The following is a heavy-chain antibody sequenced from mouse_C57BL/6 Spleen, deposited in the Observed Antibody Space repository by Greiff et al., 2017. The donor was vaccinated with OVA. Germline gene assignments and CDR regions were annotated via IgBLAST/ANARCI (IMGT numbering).Heavy chain of an antibody. Sequence: VQLQQPGAELVKPGASVKMSCKASGYTFTSYWITWVKQRPGQGLEWIGDIYPGSGSTNYNEKFKSKATLTVDTSSSTAYMQLSSLTSEDSAVYYCARSDYSNYVDYAMDYWGQGTSVTVSS. CDR2: IYPGSGST. CDR1: GYTFTSYW. CDR3: ARSDYSNYVDYAMDY. J-gene: IGHJ4*01. V-gene: IGHV1-55*01. D-gene: IGHD2-5*01.